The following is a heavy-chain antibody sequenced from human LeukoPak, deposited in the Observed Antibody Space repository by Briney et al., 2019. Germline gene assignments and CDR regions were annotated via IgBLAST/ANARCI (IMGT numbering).Heavy chain of an antibody. J-gene: IGHJ4*02. Sequence: PSETLSLTCTVSGGSISSSTDYWGWIRQPPGKGLEWIGTIHYSGSTSYNPSLKSRVTISVDSPKNQFSLKLNSVTAADTAVFYCARQYRRSAICHGNYLFDDWGQGTLVTVSS. CDR2: IHYSGST. CDR3: ARQYRRSAICHGNYLFDD. CDR1: GGSISSSTDY. V-gene: IGHV4-39*01. D-gene: IGHD5-24*01.